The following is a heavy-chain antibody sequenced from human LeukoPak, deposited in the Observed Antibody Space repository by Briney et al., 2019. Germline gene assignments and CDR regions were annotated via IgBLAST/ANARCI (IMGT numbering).Heavy chain of an antibody. Sequence: SETLSLTCTVSGGSISSSSYYWGWIRQPPGKGLEWIGYIYYSGSTNYNPSLKSRVTISVDTSKNQFSLKLSSVTAADTAVYYCARGYYYDSSWAWFDPWGQGTLVTVSS. V-gene: IGHV4-61*05. CDR3: ARGYYYDSSWAWFDP. CDR1: GGSISSSSYY. D-gene: IGHD3-22*01. CDR2: IYYSGST. J-gene: IGHJ5*02.